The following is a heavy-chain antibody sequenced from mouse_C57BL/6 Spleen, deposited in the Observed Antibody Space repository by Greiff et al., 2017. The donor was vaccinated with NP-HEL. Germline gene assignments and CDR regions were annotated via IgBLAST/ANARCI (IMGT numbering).Heavy chain of an antibody. D-gene: IGHD2-12*01. CDR1: GFTFSSYA. J-gene: IGHJ3*01. Sequence: EVKLVESGGGLVKPGGSLKLSCAASGFTFSSYAMSWVRQTPEKRLEWVATISDGGSYTYYPDNVKGRFTISRDNAKNNLYLQMSHLKSEDTAMYYCARDMVLRQEFAYWGQGTLVTVSA. CDR2: ISDGGSYT. CDR3: ARDMVLRQEFAY. V-gene: IGHV5-4*01.